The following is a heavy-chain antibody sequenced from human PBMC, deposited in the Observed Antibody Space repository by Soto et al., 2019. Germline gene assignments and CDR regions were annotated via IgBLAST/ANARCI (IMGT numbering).Heavy chain of an antibody. Sequence: ASVKVSCKASGYTFTSYAMHWVRQAPGQRLEWMGWINAGSGNTKYSQKFQGRVTITSDTSASTAYMELSSLRSEDTAVYYCARAPAPRYCSSTSCYWGAVDYWGQGTLVTVSS. CDR2: INAGSGNT. CDR1: GYTFTSYA. V-gene: IGHV1-3*01. D-gene: IGHD2-2*01. J-gene: IGHJ4*02. CDR3: ARAPAPRYCSSTSCYWGAVDY.